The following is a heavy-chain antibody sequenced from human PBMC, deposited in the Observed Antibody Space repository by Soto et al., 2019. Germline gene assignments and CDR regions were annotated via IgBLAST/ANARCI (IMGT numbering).Heavy chain of an antibody. Sequence: SETLSLTCTVSGGSISGYYWSWIRQPPGKGLEWIGYVYHSGSTNYNPSLKSRVTISVDTSKSQFSLRLNSVTAADTAVYFCARVDGYGYFDYWGQGTLVTVSS. V-gene: IGHV4-59*01. CDR3: ARVDGYGYFDY. D-gene: IGHD5-18*01. CDR1: GGSISGYY. J-gene: IGHJ4*02. CDR2: VYHSGST.